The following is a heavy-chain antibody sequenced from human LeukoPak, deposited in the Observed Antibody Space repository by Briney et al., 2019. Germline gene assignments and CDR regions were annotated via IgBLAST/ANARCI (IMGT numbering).Heavy chain of an antibody. V-gene: IGHV3-48*03. CDR2: ISSSGSTI. CDR3: ARGGWNYVFNY. Sequence: GGSLRLSCAASGFTFNTYEMNWVRQAPGKGLEWVSYISSSGSTIYYADYVKGRFTISRVNAKNSLYLQMNSLRAEDTAVYYCARGGWNYVFNYWGQGTLVTVSS. CDR1: GFTFNTYE. J-gene: IGHJ4*02. D-gene: IGHD1-7*01.